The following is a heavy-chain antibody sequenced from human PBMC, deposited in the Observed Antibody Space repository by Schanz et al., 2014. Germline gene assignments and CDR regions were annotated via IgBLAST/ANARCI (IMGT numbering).Heavy chain of an antibody. V-gene: IGHV3-23*01. CDR1: GFTFSTSA. D-gene: IGHD3-10*01. Sequence: EVQLLESGGGLVQPGGSLRLSCAASGFTFSTSAMSWVRQAPGKGLEWVSAISGSGGNPYYANSVKGRFGISRDNSENTLYLQMSSLRVEDTAVYYCAKDPRGDKNDRAYYFDYWGQGTLVSVSS. CDR3: AKDPRGDKNDRAYYFDY. J-gene: IGHJ4*02. CDR2: ISGSGGNP.